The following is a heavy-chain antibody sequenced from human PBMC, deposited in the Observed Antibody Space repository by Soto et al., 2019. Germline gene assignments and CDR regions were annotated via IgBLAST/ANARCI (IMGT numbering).Heavy chain of an antibody. CDR2: ISSSSSYI. D-gene: IGHD6-13*01. CDR1: GFTFSSYS. CDR3: ARGKSSSWADYYYGMDV. Sequence: GGSLRLSCAASGFTFSSYSMNWVRQAPGKGLEWVSSISSSSSYIYYADSVKGRFTISRDNAKNSLYLQMNSLRAEDTAVYYCARGKSSSWADYYYGMDVWGQGTTVTVSS. V-gene: IGHV3-21*01. J-gene: IGHJ6*02.